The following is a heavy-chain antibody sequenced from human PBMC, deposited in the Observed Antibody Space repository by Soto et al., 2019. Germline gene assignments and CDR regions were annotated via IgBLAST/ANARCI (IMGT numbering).Heavy chain of an antibody. CDR1: GFTFSGYA. J-gene: IGHJ4*02. V-gene: IGHV3-23*01. Sequence: PGGPRRLSSSSSGFTFSGYAMSWVRQAPGKGLEWVPAISGSGGSTYYADSVKGRFTISRDNSKNTLYLQMNSLRAEDTDVYYCAKDLVTLTKRGYYFDYWGQGTLVTVSS. D-gene: IGHD4-4*01. CDR3: AKDLVTLTKRGYYFDY. CDR2: ISGSGGST.